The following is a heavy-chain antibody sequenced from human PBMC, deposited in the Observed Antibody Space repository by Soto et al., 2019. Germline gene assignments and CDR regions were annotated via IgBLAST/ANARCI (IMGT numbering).Heavy chain of an antibody. CDR1: GFLFCSYS. J-gene: IGHJ4*02. V-gene: IGHV3-48*02. CDR2: ISSISSTI. Sequence: GGSLRLSCSASGFLFCSYSMNWVGQAPGKGLEWVSYISSISSTIYYADAVKGRFAISRDNAKNSLYLQMNSLRDEDTAVYYCAREGYDILTGYYRYWGQGTLVTVSS. CDR3: AREGYDILTGYYRY. D-gene: IGHD3-9*01.